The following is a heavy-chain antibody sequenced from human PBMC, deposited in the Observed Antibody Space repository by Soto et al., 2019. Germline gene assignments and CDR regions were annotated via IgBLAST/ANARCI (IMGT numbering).Heavy chain of an antibody. D-gene: IGHD6-6*01. CDR3: ARDLGPRSSFSSLDPDYYYYGMDV. J-gene: IGHJ6*02. V-gene: IGHV1-18*01. Sequence: CKASGYTLTSYAISWVLPSPVQGLEWRGWISAYNGNTNYAQKLQGRVTMTTDTSTSTAYMELRSLRSEDTAVYYCARDLGPRSSFSSLDPDYYYYGMDVRGHGTTVTVSS. CDR2: ISAYNGNT. CDR1: GYTLTSYA.